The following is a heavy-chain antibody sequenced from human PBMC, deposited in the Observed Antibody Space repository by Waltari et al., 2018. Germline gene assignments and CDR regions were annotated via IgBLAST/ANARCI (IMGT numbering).Heavy chain of an antibody. CDR2: IKQDGSEK. Sequence: EVQLVESGGGLVQPGGSLRLSCAASGFTFSSYWMSWVRQAPGKGLEWVANIKQDGSEKYYVDSVKGRFTISRDNAKNSLYLQMNSLRAEDTAVYYCARTTYDFWSGIDYWGQGTLVTVSS. D-gene: IGHD3-3*01. CDR1: GFTFSSYW. V-gene: IGHV3-7*01. CDR3: ARTTYDFWSGIDY. J-gene: IGHJ4*02.